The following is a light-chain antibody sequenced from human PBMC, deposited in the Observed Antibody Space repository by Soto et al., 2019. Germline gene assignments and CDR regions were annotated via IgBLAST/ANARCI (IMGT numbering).Light chain of an antibody. CDR1: QSISSW. V-gene: IGKV1-5*01. CDR3: QQYNSYSRT. CDR2: DAS. Sequence: HMTQSPSTLSASVGARVTITCRASQSISSWLAWYQQKPGKAPKLLIYDASSLESGVPSRFSGSGSGTEFTLTISSLQPDEFATYYCQQYNSYSRTFGQGTKVDI. J-gene: IGKJ1*01.